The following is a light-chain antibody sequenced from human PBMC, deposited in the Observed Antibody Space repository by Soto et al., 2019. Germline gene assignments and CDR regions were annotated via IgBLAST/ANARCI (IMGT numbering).Light chain of an antibody. Sequence: QSVVTQPPSASGTPGQRVTISCSGSSSNIGTNFVYWYQHLPGTAPKLLIYRTAQRPSGVPDRFSGSKSGTSASLAISGLRSEDEADYFCAAWDDSLSVVVFGGVTKLTVL. CDR1: SSNIGTNF. J-gene: IGLJ2*01. CDR3: AAWDDSLSVVV. CDR2: RTA. V-gene: IGLV1-47*01.